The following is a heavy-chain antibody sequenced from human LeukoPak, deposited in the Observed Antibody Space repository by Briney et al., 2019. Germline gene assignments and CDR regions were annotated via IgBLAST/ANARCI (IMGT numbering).Heavy chain of an antibody. CDR3: AKVDGSWYFDY. D-gene: IGHD6-13*01. V-gene: IGHV3-7*01. Sequence: GGSLRLSCAASGFTFSSYWMSWVRQAPGKGLEWVANIKQDGSEKYYVDSVKGRFTISRDNAKNSLYLQMNSLRAEDTAVYYCAKVDGSWYFDYWGQGTLVTVSS. CDR1: GFTFSSYW. CDR2: IKQDGSEK. J-gene: IGHJ4*02.